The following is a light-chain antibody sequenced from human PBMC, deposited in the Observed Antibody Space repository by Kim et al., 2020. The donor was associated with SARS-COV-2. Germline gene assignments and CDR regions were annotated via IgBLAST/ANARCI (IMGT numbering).Light chain of an antibody. CDR3: MQALQTPNS. CDR1: QSLLHSNGYNY. J-gene: IGKJ2*03. CDR2: MTS. V-gene: IGKV2-28*01. Sequence: DIVMTQSPLSLPVTPGEPASISCRSSQSLLHSNGYNYLDWYLQKPGQSPQLLIYMTSYRASGVPDRFSGSGSGTDFTLKISSVEAEDVGVYYCMQALQTPNSFGQGTKLEI.